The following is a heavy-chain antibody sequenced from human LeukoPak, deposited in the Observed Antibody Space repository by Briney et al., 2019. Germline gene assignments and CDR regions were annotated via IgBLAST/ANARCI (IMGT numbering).Heavy chain of an antibody. CDR3: ARGAVPYYDFWSGYYTFWFDP. CDR2: INHSGST. D-gene: IGHD3-3*01. V-gene: IGHV4-34*01. CDR1: GGSFSGYY. Sequence: SETLSLTCAVYGGSFSGYYWSWIRQPPGKGLEWIGEINHSGSTNYNPSLKSRVTISVDRSKNQFSLKLSSVTAADTAVYYCARGAVPYYDFWSGYYTFWFDPWGQGTLVTVSS. J-gene: IGHJ5*02.